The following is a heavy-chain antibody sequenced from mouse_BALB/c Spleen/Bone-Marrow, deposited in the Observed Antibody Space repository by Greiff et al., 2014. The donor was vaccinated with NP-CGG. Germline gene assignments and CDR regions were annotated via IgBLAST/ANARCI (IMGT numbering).Heavy chain of an antibody. CDR2: INPGNSDT. D-gene: IGHD2-2*01. V-gene: IGHV1-5*01. CDR1: GYSFTSYW. J-gene: IGHJ4*01. Sequence: VQLQQSGTVLARPGASVKMSCKASGYSFTSYWMHWVKQRPGQGLEWIGAINPGNSDTSYNQKFKGKAKLTAVTSASTAYMELSSLTNEDSAVYYCTNGYDYYAMDYWGQGTSVTVSS. CDR3: TNGYDYYAMDY.